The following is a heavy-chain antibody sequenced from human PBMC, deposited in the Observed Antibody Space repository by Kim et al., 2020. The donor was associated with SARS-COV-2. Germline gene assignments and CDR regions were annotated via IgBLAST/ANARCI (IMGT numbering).Heavy chain of an antibody. V-gene: IGHV4-39*07. CDR1: GGSSSSSSYY. D-gene: IGHD3-10*01. J-gene: IGHJ6*02. CDR3: ARVGYYGSGSYVYGMDV. CDR2: IYYSGST. Sequence: SETLSLTCTVSGGSSSSSSYYWGWIRQPPGKGLEWIGSIYYSGSTYYNPSLKSRVTISVDTSKNQFSLKLSSVTAADTAVYYCARVGYYGSGSYVYGMDVWGQGTTVTVSS.